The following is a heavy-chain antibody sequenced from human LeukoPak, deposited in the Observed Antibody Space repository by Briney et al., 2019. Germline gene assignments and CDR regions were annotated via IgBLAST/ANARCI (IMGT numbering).Heavy chain of an antibody. D-gene: IGHD5-12*01. Sequence: PSETLPLTCTVSGGSISNGDYYWTWIRQHPGKGLEWIGYIYYSGSTYYNPSLKSRVVISVDTSKNQFSLKLKSVTAADTAVYYCARGRRWLRFHGFDIWGQGTMVTVSS. CDR1: GGSISNGDYY. CDR2: IYYSGST. V-gene: IGHV4-31*03. J-gene: IGHJ3*02. CDR3: ARGRRWLRFHGFDI.